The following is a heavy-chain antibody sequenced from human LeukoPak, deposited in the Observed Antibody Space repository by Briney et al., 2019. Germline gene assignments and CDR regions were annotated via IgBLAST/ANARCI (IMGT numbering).Heavy chain of an antibody. CDR3: ARDWGSIKVIADY. CDR1: GYTFTSYG. CDR2: ISSNSDNT. J-gene: IGHJ4*02. Sequence: ASVRISCKATGYTFTSYGISWVRQAPGQGLEWMGWISSNSDNTNYAQKLQGRVTMTTDTSTSTAYMELRSLRSDDTALYFCARDWGSIKVIADYWGKGTLDRVSS. V-gene: IGHV1-18*01. D-gene: IGHD7-27*01.